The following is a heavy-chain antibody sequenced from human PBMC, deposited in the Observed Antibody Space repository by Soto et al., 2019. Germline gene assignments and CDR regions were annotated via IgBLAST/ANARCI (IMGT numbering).Heavy chain of an antibody. CDR1: GFPFTNYW. CDR2: ISPDGSDV. D-gene: IGHD2-8*02. CDR3: ACWGHIVPVAPSDLDL. J-gene: IGHJ5*02. V-gene: IGHV3-74*01. Sequence: QVVWSGGGLVPPGGSLRLSCAASGFPFTNYWMNWVRQTPGKGLMWVSRISPDGSDVGYADSVEGRLTVSRDNAKNTLYLQMHSLRAEDTAMYYFACWGHIVPVAPSDLDLWGQGTLVTVSS.